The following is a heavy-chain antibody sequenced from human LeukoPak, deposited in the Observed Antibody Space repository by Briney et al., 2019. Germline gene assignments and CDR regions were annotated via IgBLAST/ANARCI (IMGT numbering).Heavy chain of an antibody. J-gene: IGHJ3*02. CDR3: AKDMWQWLVLGAFGI. V-gene: IGHV3-9*01. Sequence: GGSLRLSCAASGFTFDDYAMPWVQQAPGKGLEWVSGISWNSGSIGYADSVKGRFTISRDNAKNSLYLQMNSLRAEDTALYYCAKDMWQWLVLGAFGIWGQGTMVTVSS. CDR1: GFTFDDYA. CDR2: ISWNSGSI. D-gene: IGHD6-19*01.